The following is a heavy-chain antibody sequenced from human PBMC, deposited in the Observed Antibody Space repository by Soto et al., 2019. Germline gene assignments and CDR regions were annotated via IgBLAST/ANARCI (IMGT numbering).Heavy chain of an antibody. V-gene: IGHV3-21*01. CDR2: ISSSSSYI. Sequence: GGSLRLSCAASGFTFSSYSMNWVRQAPGKGLEWVSSISSSSSYIYYADSVKGRFTISRDNAKNSLYLQMNSLRAEDTAVYYCARDPHVDIVATLYFDYWGQGTLVTVSS. CDR3: ARDPHVDIVATLYFDY. D-gene: IGHD5-12*01. CDR1: GFTFSSYS. J-gene: IGHJ4*02.